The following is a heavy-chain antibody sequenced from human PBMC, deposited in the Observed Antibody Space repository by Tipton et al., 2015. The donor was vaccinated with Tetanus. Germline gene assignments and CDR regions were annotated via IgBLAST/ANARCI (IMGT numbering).Heavy chain of an antibody. CDR1: GYIFTNYW. CDR3: ARAHCSDGVCNFDF. J-gene: IGHJ4*02. V-gene: IGHV5-51*01. D-gene: IGHD2-8*01. CDR2: IYPGDSDT. Sequence: QLVQSGGEVKKPGESLKISCKGSGYIFTNYWIGWVRQMPGKGLEWMGIIYPGDSDTRYSPSFQGQVTISVDKSINTAYLQWSSLEASDTSMFYCARAHCSDGVCNFDFWGQGALVTVAS.